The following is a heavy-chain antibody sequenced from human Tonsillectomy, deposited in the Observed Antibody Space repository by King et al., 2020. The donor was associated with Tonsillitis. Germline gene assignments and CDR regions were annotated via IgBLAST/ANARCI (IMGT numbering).Heavy chain of an antibody. D-gene: IGHD3-22*01. CDR3: AKDKGADYYDSGRGAFDI. V-gene: IGHV3-21*01. J-gene: IGHJ3*02. CDR1: GFTFSNFD. CDR2: ISSMGRYI. Sequence: VQLVESGGGLGKPGGSLRLSCATSGFTFSNFDINWVRQAPGKGLEWVSSISSMGRYIYSADSVKGRFTISRDKAGNSMFLRLNSLRGEDTAVYYCAKDKGADYYDSGRGAFDIWGKGTTVTVSP.